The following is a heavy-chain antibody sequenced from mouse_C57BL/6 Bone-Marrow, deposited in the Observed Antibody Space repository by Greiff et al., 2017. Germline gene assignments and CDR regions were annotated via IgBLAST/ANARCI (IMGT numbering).Heavy chain of an antibody. CDR1: GFNIKDDY. Sequence: EVQLQQSGAELVRPGASVKLSCTASGFNIKDDYMHWVKQRPEQGLEWIGWIDPENGDTEYASKFQGKATITADTSSNTAYLQLSSLTSEATAVYYCTLGGFAYWGQGTLVTVSA. CDR3: TLGGFAY. D-gene: IGHD3-3*01. V-gene: IGHV14-4*01. CDR2: IDPENGDT. J-gene: IGHJ3*01.